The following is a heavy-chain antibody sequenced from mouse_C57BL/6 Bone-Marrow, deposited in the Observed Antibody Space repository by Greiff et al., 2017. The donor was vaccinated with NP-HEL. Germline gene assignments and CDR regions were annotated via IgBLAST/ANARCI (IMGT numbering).Heavy chain of an antibody. V-gene: IGHV1-18*01. J-gene: IGHJ2*01. CDR3: ARVGKVPYYFDY. Sequence: EVQLKESGPELVKPGASVKIPCKASGYTFTDYNMDWVKQSHGKSLEWIGDINPNNGGTIYNQKFKGKATLTVDKSSSTAYMELRSLTSEDTAVYYCARVGKVPYYFDYWGQGTTLTVSS. D-gene: IGHD4-1*01. CDR2: INPNNGGT. CDR1: GYTFTDYN.